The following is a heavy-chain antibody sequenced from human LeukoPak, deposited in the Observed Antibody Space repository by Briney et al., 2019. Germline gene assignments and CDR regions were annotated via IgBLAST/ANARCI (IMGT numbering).Heavy chain of an antibody. CDR1: GYTFTTYG. V-gene: IGHV1-18*01. Sequence: ASVNVSRKASGYTFTTYGISWVRQAPGQGLEWLGRISVYNGNTNYAQKLQGRVTMTTDTSTSTAYMELRSLRSDDTAVYYCARMILLLGDVLTVPPRGFDYWGQGTLVTVSS. J-gene: IGHJ4*02. CDR2: ISVYNGNT. D-gene: IGHD3-9*01. CDR3: ARMILLLGDVLTVPPRGFDY.